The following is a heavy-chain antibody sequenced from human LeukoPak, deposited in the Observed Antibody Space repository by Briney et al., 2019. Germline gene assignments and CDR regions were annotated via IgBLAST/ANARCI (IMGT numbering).Heavy chain of an antibody. CDR3: ARGFGGYCSGGSCYGGWLDY. Sequence: GGSLRLSCAASGFTFSSYSINWVRQAPGKGLEWVSYIISTGCYISYADSVKGRFTISRDNAKNSLYMQMNSLRAEDTAVYYCARGFGGYCSGGSCYGGWLDYWGQGTLVTVSS. CDR2: IISTGCYI. V-gene: IGHV3-21*01. J-gene: IGHJ4*02. CDR1: GFTFSSYS. D-gene: IGHD2-15*01.